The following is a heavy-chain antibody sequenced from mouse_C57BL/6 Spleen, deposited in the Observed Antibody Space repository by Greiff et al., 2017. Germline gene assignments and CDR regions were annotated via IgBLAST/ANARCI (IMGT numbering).Heavy chain of an antibody. D-gene: IGHD1-1*01. CDR3: ARRDYYGSSYAMDY. V-gene: IGHV1-78*01. J-gene: IGHJ4*01. Sequence: QVQLQQSDAELVKPGASVKISCTVSGYTFTDHTIHWMKQRPEQGLEWIGYIYPRDGSTKYNAKFKGKATLTADKSSSTAYLQLNSLTSEDSAVYFCARRDYYGSSYAMDYWGQGTSGTVSS. CDR1: GYTFTDHT. CDR2: IYPRDGST.